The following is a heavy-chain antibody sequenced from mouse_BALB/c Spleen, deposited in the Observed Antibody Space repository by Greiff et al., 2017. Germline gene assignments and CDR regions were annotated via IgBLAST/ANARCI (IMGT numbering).Heavy chain of an antibody. CDR2: ISSGGST. Sequence: DVMLVESGGGLVKPGGSLKLSCAASGFTFSSYAMSWVRQTPEKRLEWVASISSGGSTYYPDSVKGRFTISRDNARNILYLQMSSLRSEDTAMYYCARGGGYYGYDEAWFAYWGQGTLVTVSA. V-gene: IGHV5-6-5*01. CDR1: GFTFSSYA. CDR3: ARGGGYYGYDEAWFAY. D-gene: IGHD2-2*01. J-gene: IGHJ3*01.